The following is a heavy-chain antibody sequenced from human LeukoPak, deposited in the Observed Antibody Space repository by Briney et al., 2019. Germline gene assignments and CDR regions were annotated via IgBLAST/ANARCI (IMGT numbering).Heavy chain of an antibody. Sequence: PETPSLTCTVSGGSMSTYYWSWIRQPPGKGLEWIGYVYYSGSTKYNPSLKTRVTMSVDTSKNQFSLKLSSVTAADTAMYYCAREGAYSDRGAEYWGQGTLVTVSS. CDR2: VYYSGST. CDR3: AREGAYSDRGAEY. V-gene: IGHV4-59*01. D-gene: IGHD1-26*01. CDR1: GGSMSTYY. J-gene: IGHJ4*02.